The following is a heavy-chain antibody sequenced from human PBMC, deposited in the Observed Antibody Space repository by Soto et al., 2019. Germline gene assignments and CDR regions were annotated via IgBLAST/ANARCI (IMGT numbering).Heavy chain of an antibody. V-gene: IGHV3-33*01. D-gene: IGHD4-17*01. Sequence: QVQLVESGGGVVQPGRSLRLSCAASGFTFSSYGMHWVRQAPGKGLEWVAVIWYDGSNKYYADSVKGRFTISRDNSKNPLYLQMNSLRAEDTAVYYCARVDYGGNSALGMDVWGQGTTVTVSS. CDR3: ARVDYGGNSALGMDV. CDR1: GFTFSSYG. CDR2: IWYDGSNK. J-gene: IGHJ6*02.